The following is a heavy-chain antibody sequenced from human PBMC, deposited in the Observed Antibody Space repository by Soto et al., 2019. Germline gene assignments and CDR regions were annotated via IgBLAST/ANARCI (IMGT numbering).Heavy chain of an antibody. J-gene: IGHJ4*02. V-gene: IGHV4-31*03. CDR1: RGSMTNDYYY. D-gene: IGHD1-1*01. CDR2: IFHSGRT. CDR3: ARWVEVSLDYFDS. Sequence: SETLSLTCSVSRGSMTNDYYYWGLVRQRPGKGLEWIGHIFHSGRTYYNPSLKSRLSIGVDTSINRFSLNLNSLTAADTAVYYCARWVEVSLDYFDSWGPGISVTVSS.